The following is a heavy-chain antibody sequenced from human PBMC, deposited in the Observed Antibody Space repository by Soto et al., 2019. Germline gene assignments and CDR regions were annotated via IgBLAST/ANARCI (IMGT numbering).Heavy chain of an antibody. CDR2: ISAYNGNT. D-gene: IGHD4-4*01. Sequence: ASVKVSCKASGYTFTSYGISWVRQAPGQGLEWMGWISAYNGNTNYAQKLQGRVTMTTDTSTSTAYMELRSLRSDDTAVYYCARFYSNALYYYYYYMDVWGKGTTVTVSS. CDR1: GYTFTSYG. V-gene: IGHV1-18*01. J-gene: IGHJ6*03. CDR3: ARFYSNALYYYYYYMDV.